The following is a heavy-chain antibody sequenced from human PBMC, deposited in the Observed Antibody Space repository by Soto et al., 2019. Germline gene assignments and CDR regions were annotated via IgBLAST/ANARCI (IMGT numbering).Heavy chain of an antibody. J-gene: IGHJ6*04. D-gene: IGHD2-8*01. CDR2: MYSVGGT. Sequence: EVQLVESGGGLVQPGGSLRLSCVASGFTVSNHYMTWVRQAPGKGLEWVSNMYSVGGTYYTDSVKGRFTISRDSSTNTLYLQMDNVRAEDTAVYYCARDPGVNWAWGKGTTVTVSS. V-gene: IGHV3-66*01. CDR1: GFTVSNHY. CDR3: ARDPGVNWA.